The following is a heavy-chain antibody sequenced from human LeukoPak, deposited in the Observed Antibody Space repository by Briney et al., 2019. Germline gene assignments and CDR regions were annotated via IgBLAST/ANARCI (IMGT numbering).Heavy chain of an antibody. J-gene: IGHJ4*02. D-gene: IGHD1-1*01. Sequence: GASVKVSCKASGYTFTTYDINWVRQASGQGLEWMGWMNPNSGGIGSAQRFQGRVTLTSDASISTAYMELSSLTSDDTAVYYCVRGISNTNSYFDYWGQGTRVIVSS. CDR2: MNPNSGGI. V-gene: IGHV1-8*01. CDR3: VRGISNTNSYFDY. CDR1: GYTFTTYD.